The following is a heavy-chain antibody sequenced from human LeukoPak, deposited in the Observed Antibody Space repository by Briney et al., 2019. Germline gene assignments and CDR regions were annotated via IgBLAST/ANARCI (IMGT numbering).Heavy chain of an antibody. CDR3: ARVGYSYGSDYFDY. V-gene: IGHV3-48*03. Sequence: GGSLRLSCGASGFTFSSYEMNWVRQAPGKGLEWVSYISSTGSTIYYSDSVKGRFTISRDNAKNSLYLQMNSLRAEDTAVYYCARVGYSYGSDYFDYWGQGNLVTVSS. D-gene: IGHD5-18*01. J-gene: IGHJ4*02. CDR1: GFTFSSYE. CDR2: ISSTGSTI.